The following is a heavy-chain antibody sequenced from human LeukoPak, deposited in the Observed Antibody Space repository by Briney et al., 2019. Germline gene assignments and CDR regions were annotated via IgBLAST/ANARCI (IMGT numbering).Heavy chain of an antibody. CDR1: GFTFSNYA. Sequence: GGSLRLSRAASGFTFSNYAMSWVRQAPGKGLEWVSVISGSDGSTYYADSVKGRFTISRDNSKNTLYLQMNSLRAEDTAVYYCDCSSASCYAAGDYWGQGTLVTVSS. D-gene: IGHD2-2*01. CDR3: DCSSASCYAAGDY. J-gene: IGHJ4*02. CDR2: ISGSDGST. V-gene: IGHV3-23*01.